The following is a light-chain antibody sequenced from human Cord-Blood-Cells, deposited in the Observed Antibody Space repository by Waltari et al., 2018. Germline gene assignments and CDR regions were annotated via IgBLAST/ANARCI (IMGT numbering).Light chain of an antibody. CDR1: SSDVGSYNL. V-gene: IGLV2-23*02. Sequence: QSALTHPPSVSGSPGQLITIPCTGTSSDVGSYNLVPWYQQHPGKAPKLMIYEVSKRPSGVSNRFSGSKSGNTASLTISGLQAEDEADYYCCSYAGSSTYVFGTGTKVTVL. CDR2: EVS. CDR3: CSYAGSSTYV. J-gene: IGLJ1*01.